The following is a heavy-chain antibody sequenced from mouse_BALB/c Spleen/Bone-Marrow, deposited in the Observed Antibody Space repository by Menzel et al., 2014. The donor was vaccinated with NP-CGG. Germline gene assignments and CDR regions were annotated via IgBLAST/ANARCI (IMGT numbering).Heavy chain of an antibody. Sequence: VQLQQSGAELVRPGASVKLSCKALGFTFTDFEMHWVKQTPVHGLEWIGTIHPGGGGTAYNQKFKGKATLTADKSSSTGYIEHSSLTSEDSAVYYYTREKVGDFDYWGQGTTLTVSS. CDR3: TREKVGDFDY. CDR1: GFTFTDFE. CDR2: IHPGGGGT. J-gene: IGHJ2*01. V-gene: IGHV1-15*01.